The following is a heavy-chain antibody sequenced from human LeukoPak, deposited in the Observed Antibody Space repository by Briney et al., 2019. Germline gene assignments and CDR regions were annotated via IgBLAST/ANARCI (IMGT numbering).Heavy chain of an antibody. CDR1: GFTFDDYA. CDR3: AKDRAPGIAVLNAFDI. Sequence: SGGSLRLSCAASGFTFDDYAMHWVRQAPGKGLEWVSGISWNSGSIGYADSVKGRFTISRDNAKNSLYLQMNSLRAEDTALYYCAKDRAPGIAVLNAFDIWGQGTMVTVSS. V-gene: IGHV3-9*01. J-gene: IGHJ3*02. CDR2: ISWNSGSI. D-gene: IGHD6-19*01.